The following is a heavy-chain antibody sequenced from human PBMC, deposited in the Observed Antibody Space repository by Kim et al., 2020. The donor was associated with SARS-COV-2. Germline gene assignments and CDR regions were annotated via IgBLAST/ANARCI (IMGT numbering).Heavy chain of an antibody. V-gene: IGHV3-15*01. Sequence: GGSLRLSCAASGFTFSNAWMSWVRQAPGKGLEWVGRIKSKTDGGTTDYAAPVKGRFTISRDDSKNTLYLQMNSLKTEDTAVYYCTTERTYYYDSSGYQNAFDIWGQGTMVTVSS. CDR1: GFTFSNAW. J-gene: IGHJ3*02. CDR2: IKSKTDGGTT. CDR3: TTERTYYYDSSGYQNAFDI. D-gene: IGHD3-22*01.